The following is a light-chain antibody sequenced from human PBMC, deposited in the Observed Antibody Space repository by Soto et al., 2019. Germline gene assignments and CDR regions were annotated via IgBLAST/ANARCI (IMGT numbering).Light chain of an antibody. CDR2: SNN. CDR3: ASLDYRLGAFN. V-gene: IGLV1-47*02. Sequence: QSVLTQPPSASGTPGQRVFISCSGSTSNIGGTNYAYWYQQLPGAAPKLLMHSNNLRPSGVPERISGSKSGTSASLAISGLRFEDEAVYYCASLDYRLGAFNFGGGAKVTVL. CDR1: TSNIGGTNY. J-gene: IGLJ2*01.